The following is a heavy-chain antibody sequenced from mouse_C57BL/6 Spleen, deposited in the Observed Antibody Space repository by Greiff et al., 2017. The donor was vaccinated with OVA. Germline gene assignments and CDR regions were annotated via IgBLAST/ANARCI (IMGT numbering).Heavy chain of an antibody. D-gene: IGHD2-3*01. CDR2: INPGSGGT. Sequence: QVQLQQSGAELVRPGTSVKVSCKASGYAFTNYLIEWVKQRPGQGLEWIGVINPGSGGTNYNEKFKGKATLTADKSSSTAYMQLSSLTSEDSAVYFCTIIYDGYYAFAYWGQGTLVTGSA. V-gene: IGHV1-54*01. CDR3: TIIYDGYYAFAY. J-gene: IGHJ3*01. CDR1: GYAFTNYL.